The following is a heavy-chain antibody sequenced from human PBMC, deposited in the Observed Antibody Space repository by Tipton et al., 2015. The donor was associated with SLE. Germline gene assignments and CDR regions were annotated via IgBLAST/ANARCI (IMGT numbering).Heavy chain of an antibody. CDR2: IHHSGST. CDR1: GGSFSGYY. J-gene: IGHJ6*03. CDR3: ARGLYSSSWPYYYYMDV. Sequence: TLSLTCAVYGGSFSGYYWSWIRQPPGKGLEWIGEIHHSGSTNYNPSLKSRVSISVDTSKNQFSLKLSSVTAADKAVYYCARGLYSSSWPYYYYMDVWGKGTTVTVSS. D-gene: IGHD6-13*01. V-gene: IGHV4-34*01.